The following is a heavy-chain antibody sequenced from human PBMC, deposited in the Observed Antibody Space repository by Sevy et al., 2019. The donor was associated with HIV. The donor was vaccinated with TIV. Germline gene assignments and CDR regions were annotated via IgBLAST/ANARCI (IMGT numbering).Heavy chain of an antibody. CDR1: GYTLIQLS. CDR2: FDPEDGET. J-gene: IGHJ4*02. CDR3: AITTDYYDSSGYPFDY. D-gene: IGHD3-22*01. Sequence: ASVKVSCKVSGYTLIQLSMHWVRQVPGKGLEWMGSFDPEDGETIYAQKFQGRVTMTEDTSTDIAYMELSSLKSEDTAIFSYAITTDYYDSSGYPFDYRGQGTLVTVSS. V-gene: IGHV1-24*01.